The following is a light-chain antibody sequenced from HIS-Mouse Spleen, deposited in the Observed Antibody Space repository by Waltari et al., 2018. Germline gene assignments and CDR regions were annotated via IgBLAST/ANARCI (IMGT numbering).Light chain of an antibody. CDR1: NLGDKY. CDR2: QDS. CDR3: QAWDSSTVV. J-gene: IGLJ2*01. V-gene: IGLV3-1*01. Sequence: PPSVSVSPGQTASITCSGENLGDKYACWYQQKPGQSPVLVIYQDSKRPSGIPERFSGANAGNPATLTISGTQAMDEADYYCQAWDSSTVVFGGGTKLTVL.